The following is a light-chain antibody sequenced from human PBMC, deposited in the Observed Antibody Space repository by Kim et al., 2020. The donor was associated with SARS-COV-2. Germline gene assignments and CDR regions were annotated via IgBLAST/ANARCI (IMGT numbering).Light chain of an antibody. CDR2: GSN. J-gene: IGLJ2*01. CDR3: QSYDTSLRGSV. CDR1: SSNIGASNY. V-gene: IGLV1-40*01. Sequence: RVTISCTVTSSNIGASNYVPWYQHVPGTVPRLLIYGSNNRPSGIPDRFSASKSGSSASLAITGLHAEDEAEYFCQSYDTSLRGSVFGGGTKLTVL.